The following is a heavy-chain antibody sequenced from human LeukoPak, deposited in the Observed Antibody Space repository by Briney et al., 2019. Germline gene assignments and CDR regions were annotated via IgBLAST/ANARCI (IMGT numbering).Heavy chain of an antibody. J-gene: IGHJ4*02. CDR1: GFTFNNYQ. D-gene: IGHD6-19*01. V-gene: IGHV3-48*03. CDR3: ARGRLTSSWYYFDY. Sequence: GGSLRLSCAASGFTFNNYQMNWVRQAPGKGLECISYISSSGRTIYYADSLKGRFTVSRDNAKNSLYLRMNSLRAEDTAVYYCARGRLTSSWYYFDYWGQGTLVTVSS. CDR2: ISSSGRTI.